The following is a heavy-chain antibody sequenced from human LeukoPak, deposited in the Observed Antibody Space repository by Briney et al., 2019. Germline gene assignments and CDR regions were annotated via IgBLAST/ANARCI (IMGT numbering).Heavy chain of an antibody. CDR3: AKAPVTSCRGAYCYPFDS. CDR1: GFTLSTYA. D-gene: IGHD2-21*01. V-gene: IGHV3-23*01. CDR2: TSSSDAGT. J-gene: IGHJ4*02. Sequence: GGSLRLSCAASGFTLSTYAMSWVRQTLGKGLEWVAATSSSDAGTYHADSVRGRFTISRDNSKNTLYLQMNSLRAEDAAVYFCAKAPVTSCRGAYCYPFDSWGQGTLVTVSS.